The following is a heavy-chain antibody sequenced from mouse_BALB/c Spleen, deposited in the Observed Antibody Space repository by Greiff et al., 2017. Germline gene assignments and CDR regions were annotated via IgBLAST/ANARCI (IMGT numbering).Heavy chain of an antibody. J-gene: IGHJ4*01. V-gene: IGHV5-17*02. CDR2: ISSGSSTI. Sequence: EVNVVESGGGLVQPGGSRKLSCAASGFTFSSFGMHWVRQAPEKGLEWVAYISSGSSTIYYADTVKGRFTISRDNPKNTLFLQMTSLRSEDTAMYYCARSTVVARAMDYWGQGTSVTVSS. D-gene: IGHD1-1*01. CDR3: ARSTVVARAMDY. CDR1: GFTFSSFG.